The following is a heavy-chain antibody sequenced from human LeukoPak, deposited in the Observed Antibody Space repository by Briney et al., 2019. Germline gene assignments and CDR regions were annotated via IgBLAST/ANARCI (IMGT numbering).Heavy chain of an antibody. D-gene: IGHD3-3*01. CDR1: GFTFGDYA. J-gene: IGHJ4*02. Sequence: GGSLRLSCTASGFTFGDYAMSWVRQAPGKGLEWVGFIRSKAYGGTTEYAASVKGRFTISRDDSKSIAYLQMNSLKTEDTAVYYCTKLYYDFWSGLQDIFDYWGQGTLVTVSS. V-gene: IGHV3-49*04. CDR3: TKLYYDFWSGLQDIFDY. CDR2: IRSKAYGGTT.